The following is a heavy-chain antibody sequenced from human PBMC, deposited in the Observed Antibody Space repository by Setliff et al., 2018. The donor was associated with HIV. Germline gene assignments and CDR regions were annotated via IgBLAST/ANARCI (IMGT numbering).Heavy chain of an antibody. D-gene: IGHD2-2*01. CDR2: IYYSGNP. CDR3: ARGFDYAQRPPLYYFDY. V-gene: IGHV4-31*03. Sequence: PSETLSLTCTVSGGSISSGYYYWSWICQHPGKGLEWIGYIYYSGNPFYNPSLRSRVTISLDTSKNQFSLKLSSVTAADTAVYYCARGFDYAQRPPLYYFDYWGQGTLVTVSS. J-gene: IGHJ4*02. CDR1: GGSISSGYYY.